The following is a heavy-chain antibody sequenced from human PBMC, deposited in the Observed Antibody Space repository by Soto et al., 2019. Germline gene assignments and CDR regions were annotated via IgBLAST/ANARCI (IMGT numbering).Heavy chain of an antibody. Sequence: EVQLVESGGGLVKPGGSLRLSCAASGFTFSSYSMNWVRQAPGKGLEWVSSISSSSSYIYYADSVKGRFTISRDNAKNSLYLQMNSLRAEDTAVYYCARDGRYCSSTSCYSGEYYYYYMDVWGKGTTVTVSS. J-gene: IGHJ6*03. D-gene: IGHD2-2*02. V-gene: IGHV3-21*01. CDR2: ISSSSSYI. CDR3: ARDGRYCSSTSCYSGEYYYYYMDV. CDR1: GFTFSSYS.